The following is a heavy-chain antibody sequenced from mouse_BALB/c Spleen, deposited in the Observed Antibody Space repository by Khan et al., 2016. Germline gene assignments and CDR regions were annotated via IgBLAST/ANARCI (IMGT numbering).Heavy chain of an antibody. V-gene: IGHV9-3*02. D-gene: IGHD2-1*01. Sequence: QIQLVQSGPELKKPGETVKISCKTSGYTFTNYGMNWVKQAPGKGLKWMGWINTNTGEPTYAEEFKGRFAISLETSASTAYLQINNLKNEDTATXFCARRSYFGNYDDWGPGTTLTVSS. CDR2: INTNTGEP. CDR3: ARRSYFGNYDD. J-gene: IGHJ2*01. CDR1: GYTFTNYG.